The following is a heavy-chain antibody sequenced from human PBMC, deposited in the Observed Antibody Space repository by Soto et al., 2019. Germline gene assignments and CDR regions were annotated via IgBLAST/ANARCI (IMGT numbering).Heavy chain of an antibody. CDR1: GGTFSIYA. Sequence: GASVKVSCKASGGTFSIYAISWVRQAPGQGLEWMGGIIPIFGTANYAQKFQGRVTITADESTSTAYMELSSLRSEDTAVYYCARWSGYYPLIPVYYYYGMDVWGQGTTVTVSS. V-gene: IGHV1-69*13. CDR3: ARWSGYYPLIPVYYYYGMDV. CDR2: IIPIFGTA. J-gene: IGHJ6*02. D-gene: IGHD3-3*01.